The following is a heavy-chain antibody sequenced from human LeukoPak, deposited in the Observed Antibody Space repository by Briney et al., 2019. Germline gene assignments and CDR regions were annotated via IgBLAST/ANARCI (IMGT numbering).Heavy chain of an antibody. CDR1: GFTFSGFW. CDR2: INSDGSEG. Sequence: GGSLRLSCAVSGFTFSGFWMSWSRQAPGKGLEWVASINSDGSEGYYADVVKGRFTISRDNAKNSLYLQINSLRAKDTAVYYCARSSYSSSSSVWGQGTMVTVSS. D-gene: IGHD6-6*01. J-gene: IGHJ3*01. V-gene: IGHV3-7*03. CDR3: ARSSYSSSSSV.